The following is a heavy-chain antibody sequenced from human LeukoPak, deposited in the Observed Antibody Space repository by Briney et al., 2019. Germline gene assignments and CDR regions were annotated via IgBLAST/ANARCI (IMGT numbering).Heavy chain of an antibody. CDR1: GGSISSYS. Sequence: SETLSLTCTVSGGSISSYSWSWIRQPPGKGLEWIGYIYYSGSTNYNPSLKSRVTISVDTSKNQFSPKLSSVTAADTAVYYCAREPVTMVRGVDYWGQGTLVTVSS. J-gene: IGHJ4*02. V-gene: IGHV4-59*01. D-gene: IGHD3-10*01. CDR2: IYYSGST. CDR3: AREPVTMVRGVDY.